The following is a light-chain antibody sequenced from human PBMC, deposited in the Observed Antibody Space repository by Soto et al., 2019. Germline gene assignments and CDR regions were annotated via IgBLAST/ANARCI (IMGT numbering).Light chain of an antibody. J-gene: IGLJ2*01. Sequence: QSALTQPASVSGSPGQSITISCTGTSSDVGGYNYVSWYQQHPGKAPKLMIYEVSNRPSGVSNRFSGSKSGNTASLTISGLQAEDEADYYCSSYTSSSTPVFGGGTKLTDL. V-gene: IGLV2-14*01. CDR2: EVS. CDR3: SSYTSSSTPV. CDR1: SSDVGGYNY.